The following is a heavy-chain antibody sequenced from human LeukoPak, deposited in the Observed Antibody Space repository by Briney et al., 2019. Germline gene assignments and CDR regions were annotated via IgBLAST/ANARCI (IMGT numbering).Heavy chain of an antibody. Sequence: ASVKVSCKASGYTFSSYGISWVRQAPGQGLEWMGWINPNNGDTNYAQKFKGRVTMTRDTSISAAYMELSSLRFDDTVVYYCSRAADVVLVPPSDDWGQGTLVTVSS. J-gene: IGHJ4*02. CDR3: SRAADVVLVPPSDD. V-gene: IGHV1-2*02. CDR1: GYTFSSYG. CDR2: INPNNGDT. D-gene: IGHD2-8*02.